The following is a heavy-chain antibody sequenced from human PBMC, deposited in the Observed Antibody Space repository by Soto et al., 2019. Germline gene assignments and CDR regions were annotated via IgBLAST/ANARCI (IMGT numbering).Heavy chain of an antibody. J-gene: IGHJ6*02. V-gene: IGHV1-18*01. CDR3: ARDIESVTAKHFFYYYAMDV. D-gene: IGHD2-8*01. CDR1: GFTFSNYG. CDR2: VSANNCHT. Sequence: GASVKVSCKASGFTFSNYGLNWVRQAPGQGLEWMGWVSANNCHTNYAQNLQGRVSMTTDTSTSTAYMELRGLTFDDTAVYYCARDIESVTAKHFFYYYAMDVWGQGTTVTVSS.